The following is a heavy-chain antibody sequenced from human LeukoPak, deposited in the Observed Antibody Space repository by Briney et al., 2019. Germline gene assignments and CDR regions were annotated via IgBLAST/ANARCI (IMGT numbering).Heavy chain of an antibody. J-gene: IGHJ3*02. CDR2: IYYSGST. V-gene: IGHV4-59*01. Sequence: SETLSLTCTVSGGSISSYYWSWIRQPPGKGLEWIGYIYYSGSTNYNPSLKSRVTISVDTSKNQFSLKLSSVTAADTAVYYCARESQDAFDIWGQGTMVTVSS. CDR3: ARESQDAFDI. CDR1: GGSISSYY.